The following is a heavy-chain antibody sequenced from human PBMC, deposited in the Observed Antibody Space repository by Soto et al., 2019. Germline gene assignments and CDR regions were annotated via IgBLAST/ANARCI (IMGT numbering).Heavy chain of an antibody. Sequence: GGSLRLSCAASGYTFSNYWMSWVRQAPGKGLEWVANIKKDGGEKYYVDSVKGRFTISRDNGKNSLYLQMNSLRVEDTAVYYRASETVRYCGGGRCYGNAFDIWGQGTKVTVSS. J-gene: IGHJ3*02. V-gene: IGHV3-7*01. CDR3: ASETVRYCGGGRCYGNAFDI. CDR2: IKKDGGEK. D-gene: IGHD2-15*01. CDR1: GYTFSNYW.